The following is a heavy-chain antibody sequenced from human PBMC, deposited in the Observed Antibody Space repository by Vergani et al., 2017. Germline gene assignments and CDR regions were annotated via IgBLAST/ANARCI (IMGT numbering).Heavy chain of an antibody. V-gene: IGHV4-30-4*08. J-gene: IGHJ3*02. CDR2: IDYSGRT. CDR1: GGSISSGDYY. Sequence: QVQLQESGPGLVKPSQTLSLTCTVSGGSISSGDYYWSWIRQPPGKGLEWIGYIDYSGRTYYNPSLKSRVTISVDTSKNQFSLKLSSVTAADPAVYYCARDGGSYAFDIWGQGTMVTVSS. CDR3: ARDGGSYAFDI. D-gene: IGHD1-26*01.